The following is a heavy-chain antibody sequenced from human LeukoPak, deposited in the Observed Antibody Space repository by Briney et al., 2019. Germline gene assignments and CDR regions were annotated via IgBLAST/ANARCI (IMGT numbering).Heavy chain of an antibody. CDR3: ATYSSSSFDY. CDR1: GFTFSSYG. V-gene: IGHV3-48*01. CDR2: ISSSGSII. Sequence: GGSLRLSCAASGFTFSSYGMHWVRQAPGKGLEWISYISSSGSIINLADSVKGRFTISRDNAKNSLYLQMNSLRAEDTAVYYCATYSSSSFDYWGQGTLVTVSS. D-gene: IGHD6-6*01. J-gene: IGHJ4*02.